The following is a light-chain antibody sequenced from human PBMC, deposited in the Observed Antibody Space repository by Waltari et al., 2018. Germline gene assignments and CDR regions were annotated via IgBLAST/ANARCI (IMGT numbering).Light chain of an antibody. CDR3: QHYLRLPVT. J-gene: IGKJ1*01. Sequence: EIVLTQSPGTLSLSLGVSATLSCRASQSVSRALAWYQQKPGQAPRLLIYGASTRATCIPDRFSGSGSGTDFSLTISRLEPDDFAVYYCQHYLRLPVTFGQGTTVEI. CDR1: QSVSRA. CDR2: GAS. V-gene: IGKV3-20*01.